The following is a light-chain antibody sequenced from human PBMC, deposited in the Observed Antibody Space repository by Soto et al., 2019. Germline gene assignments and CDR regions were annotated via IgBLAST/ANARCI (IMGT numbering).Light chain of an antibody. Sequence: DIQMTRSPSTLSVSVGDRVTITCLASQTISSWLAWYQQKPGKAPKLLIYKASTLKSGVPSRFSGSGSGTEFTLTISSLQPDDFATYYCQHYNSHSEAFGQGTKVDIK. CDR3: QHYNSHSEA. J-gene: IGKJ1*01. V-gene: IGKV1-5*03. CDR1: QTISSW. CDR2: KAS.